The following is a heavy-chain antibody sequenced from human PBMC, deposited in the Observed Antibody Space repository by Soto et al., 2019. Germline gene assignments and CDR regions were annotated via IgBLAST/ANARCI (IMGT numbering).Heavy chain of an antibody. CDR2: HYSGGST. J-gene: IGHJ5*02. D-gene: IGHD1-26*01. V-gene: IGHV3-53*01. Sequence: GGSMRLSCAISGFSVSSNYLSWVRQAPGKGLEWVLVHYSGGSTYYADSVQGRFTISRDKSNNTLYLQMRRVRAEDTAVYFCARHRHPRGTVGATSPLDPWGQGTQVTVSS. CDR3: ARHRHPRGTVGATSPLDP. CDR1: GFSVSSNY.